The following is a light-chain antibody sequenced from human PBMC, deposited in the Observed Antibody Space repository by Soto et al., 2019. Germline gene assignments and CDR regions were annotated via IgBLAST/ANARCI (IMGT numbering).Light chain of an antibody. J-gene: IGKJ4*01. V-gene: IGKV3-11*01. CDR2: EAS. Sequence: VLTQSPDTLSLSPGERATLSCRASQAVGKFLVWYHQKPGLSPSLVIYEASKRATDIPDRFSGSGSGTAFTLTINRLEPEDVGFYYCQQRNSWPLTVGGGTKVELK. CDR1: QAVGKF. CDR3: QQRNSWPLT.